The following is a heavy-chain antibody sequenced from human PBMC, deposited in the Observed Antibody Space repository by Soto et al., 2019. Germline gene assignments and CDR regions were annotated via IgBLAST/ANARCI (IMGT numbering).Heavy chain of an antibody. D-gene: IGHD6-13*01. Sequence: QVQLVESGGGVVQPGRSLRLSCAASGFTFSSYAMHWVRQAPGKGLEWVAVISEDGSNKYYADSVKGRFTISRDNSKNTLYLQMNSLRAEYTAVYYSARDNTDSSSSAYASYYYYGMDVWGQGTTVTVSS. J-gene: IGHJ6*02. CDR1: GFTFSSYA. CDR2: ISEDGSNK. V-gene: IGHV3-30-3*01. CDR3: ARDNTDSSSSAYASYYYYGMDV.